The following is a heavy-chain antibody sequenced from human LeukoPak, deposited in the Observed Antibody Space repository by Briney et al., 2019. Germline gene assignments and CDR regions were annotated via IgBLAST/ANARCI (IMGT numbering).Heavy chain of an antibody. CDR3: AKGRGTTVTAAANY. D-gene: IGHD4-17*01. V-gene: IGHV3-30*18. CDR2: ISYDGSNK. J-gene: IGHJ4*02. Sequence: QPGRSLRLSCAASGFTFSSYGMHWVRQAPGKGLEWVAVISYDGSNKYYADSVKGRFTISRDNSKNTLFLQFNSLRADDTAVYYCAKGRGTTVTAAANYWGQGTLVTVSS. CDR1: GFTFSSYG.